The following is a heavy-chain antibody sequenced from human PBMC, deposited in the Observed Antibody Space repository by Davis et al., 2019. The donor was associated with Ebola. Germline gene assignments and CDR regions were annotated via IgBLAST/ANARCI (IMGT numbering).Heavy chain of an antibody. CDR3: ARDSLYSSLYYYGMDV. D-gene: IGHD6-13*01. V-gene: IGHV3-7*01. CDR2: IKQDGSEK. Sequence: PGGSLRLSCSASGFTFSSYAMHWVRQAPGKGLEWVANIKQDGSEKYYVDSVKGRFTISRDNAKNSLYLQMNSLRAEDTAVYYCARDSLYSSLYYYGMDVWGQGTTVTVSS. J-gene: IGHJ6*02. CDR1: GFTFSSYA.